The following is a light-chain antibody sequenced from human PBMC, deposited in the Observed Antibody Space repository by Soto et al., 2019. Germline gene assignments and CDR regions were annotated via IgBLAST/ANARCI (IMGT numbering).Light chain of an antibody. V-gene: IGKV3-15*01. J-gene: IGKJ5*01. CDR3: QQRYRWPPIT. CDR2: GAS. Sequence: EIVMTQSPATLSVSPGERATLSCRASQSVSSNLAWYQQKPGQAPRLLIYGASTRATGIPARFSGSGSGTEFTLTISSLQSEDFAVYYCQQRYRWPPITFGQGTRLE. CDR1: QSVSSN.